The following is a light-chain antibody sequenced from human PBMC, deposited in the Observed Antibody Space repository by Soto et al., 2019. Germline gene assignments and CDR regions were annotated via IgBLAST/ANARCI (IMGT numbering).Light chain of an antibody. J-gene: IGKJ4*01. V-gene: IGKV1-12*01. Sequence: DIQMTQSPSPVSASPGDRVTITCRASQGISSWLAWYQQKPGKAPNLLIHTASSLPSGLPSRFSGSGSGTDFTLTLSSRQPEDFATYYCQQANSFPRTFGGGTKVEIK. CDR3: QQANSFPRT. CDR2: TAS. CDR1: QGISSW.